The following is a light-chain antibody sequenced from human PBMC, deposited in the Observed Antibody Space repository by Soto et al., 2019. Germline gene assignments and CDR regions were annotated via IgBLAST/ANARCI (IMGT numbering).Light chain of an antibody. CDR1: QSISEW. J-gene: IGKJ1*01. V-gene: IGKV1-5*01. CDR2: HAS. Sequence: DIQMTQPPSTLSASVGDRVTITCRASQSISEWLAWYQQKPGRAPKLLIYHASRLGTGAPSRFSGSGSGTEFTLTITSLQPDDFGTYYRQQYNNMWTVGQGTKVDNK. CDR3: QQYNNMWT.